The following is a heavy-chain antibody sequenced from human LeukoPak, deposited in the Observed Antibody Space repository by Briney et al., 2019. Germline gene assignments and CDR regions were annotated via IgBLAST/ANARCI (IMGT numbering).Heavy chain of an antibody. Sequence: ASVKVSCKASGYTFTSYAMHWVRQAPGQRLEWMGWINAGNGNTKYSQKFQGRVTITRDTSASTAHMELSSLRSEDTAVYYCARGDTAMDEFDYWGQGTLVTVSS. D-gene: IGHD5-18*01. CDR1: GYTFTSYA. J-gene: IGHJ4*02. CDR3: ARGDTAMDEFDY. CDR2: INAGNGNT. V-gene: IGHV1-3*01.